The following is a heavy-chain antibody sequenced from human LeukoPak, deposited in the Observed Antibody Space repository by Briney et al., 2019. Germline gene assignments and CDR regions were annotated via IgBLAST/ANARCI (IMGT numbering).Heavy chain of an antibody. CDR1: GFTFSTYE. Sequence: GGSLRLSCAASGFTFSTYEMNWVRQAPGKGLEWVAYISSSVSTKYYADSVKGRFTISRDNAKNSLYLLMSSLRAEDTAVYYCARGRGRGSYFDYWGQGTLVTVSS. V-gene: IGHV3-48*03. CDR3: ARGRGRGSYFDY. J-gene: IGHJ4*02. D-gene: IGHD3-16*01. CDR2: ISSSVSTK.